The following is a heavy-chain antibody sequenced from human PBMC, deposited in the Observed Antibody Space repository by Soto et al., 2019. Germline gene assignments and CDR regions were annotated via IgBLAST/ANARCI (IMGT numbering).Heavy chain of an antibody. V-gene: IGHV4-31*03. Sequence: SETLSLTCTVSGGSISSGGYYWSWIRQHPGKGLEWIGYIYYSGSTYYNPSLKSRVTISVDTSKNQFSLKLSSVTAADTAVYYCATEESSSGSYYHGPFAYWGQGTLVTVSS. CDR1: GGSISSGGYY. CDR2: IYYSGST. J-gene: IGHJ4*02. D-gene: IGHD3-10*01. CDR3: ATEESSSGSYYHGPFAY.